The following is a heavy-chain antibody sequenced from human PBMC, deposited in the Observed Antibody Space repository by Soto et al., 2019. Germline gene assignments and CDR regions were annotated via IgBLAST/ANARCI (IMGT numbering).Heavy chain of an antibody. V-gene: IGHV3-43*02. CDR1: GFTFDDYA. D-gene: IGHD6-19*01. J-gene: IGHJ4*02. CDR3: AKDYGGVSGWYDFDY. CDR2: ISGDGGST. Sequence: GGSLRLSCAASGFTFDDYAMNWVRQAPGKGLEWVSLISGDGGSTYYADSVKGRFTISRDNSKNSLYLQMNSLRTEDTAVYYCAKDYGGVSGWYDFDYWGQGTLVTVSS.